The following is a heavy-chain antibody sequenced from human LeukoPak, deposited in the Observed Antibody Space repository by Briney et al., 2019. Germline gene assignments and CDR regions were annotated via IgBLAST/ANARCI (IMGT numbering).Heavy chain of an antibody. CDR3: AREETYYYDTSGYYLYYFDY. Sequence: PSQTLSLTCTVSGGSISSGNYHWSWLRQPAGKGLEWIGRINSSGSTKDNPSLKSRVTISIDTSKNQFSLKLTSVTAADTAVYYCAREETYYYDTSGYYLYYFDYWGQGTLVTVSS. V-gene: IGHV4-61*02. CDR2: INSSGST. J-gene: IGHJ4*02. D-gene: IGHD3-22*01. CDR1: GGSISSGNYH.